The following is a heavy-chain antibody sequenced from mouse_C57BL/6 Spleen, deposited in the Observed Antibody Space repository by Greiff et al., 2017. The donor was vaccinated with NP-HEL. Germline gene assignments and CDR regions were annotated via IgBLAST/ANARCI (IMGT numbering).Heavy chain of an antibody. CDR2: IDPSDSYT. D-gene: IGHD1-1*01. Sequence: QVQLQQPGAELVKPGASVKLSCKASGYTFTSYWMQWVKQRPGQGLEWIGEIDPSDSYTNYNQKFKGKATLTVDTSSSTAYMQLSSLTSEDSAVYYCAREGRDYGSLFAYWGQGTLVTVSA. CDR3: AREGRDYGSLFAY. V-gene: IGHV1-50*01. J-gene: IGHJ3*01. CDR1: GYTFTSYW.